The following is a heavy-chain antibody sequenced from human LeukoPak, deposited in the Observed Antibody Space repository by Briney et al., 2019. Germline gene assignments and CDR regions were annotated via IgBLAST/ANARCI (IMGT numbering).Heavy chain of an antibody. CDR2: IYYSGST. Sequence: SETLSLTCTVSGGSISGYYWSWIRQPPGKGLEWIGYIYYSGSTNYNPSLKSRVTVSVDTSKNQFFLKLSSVTAADTAVYYCARRGYDILTGYPAYYFDYWGQGTLVTVSS. J-gene: IGHJ4*02. CDR3: ARRGYDILTGYPAYYFDY. CDR1: GGSISGYY. D-gene: IGHD3-9*01. V-gene: IGHV4-59*08.